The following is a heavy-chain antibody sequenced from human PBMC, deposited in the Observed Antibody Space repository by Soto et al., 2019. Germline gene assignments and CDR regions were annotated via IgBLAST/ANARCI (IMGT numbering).Heavy chain of an antibody. D-gene: IGHD6-13*01. CDR3: ASVLRAAGRSGMDV. CDR2: IIPIVGTG. CDR1: GGSFSSYA. V-gene: IGHV1-69*01. J-gene: IGHJ6*02. Sequence: QVQLVQSGAEVKKPGSSVKVSCKASGGSFSSYAISWVRQAPGQGLEWMGGIIPIVGTGNYAQNFQGRVTITADESTSTAYMELSSLRSEDTALYYCASVLRAAGRSGMDVLCQGITVTVSS.